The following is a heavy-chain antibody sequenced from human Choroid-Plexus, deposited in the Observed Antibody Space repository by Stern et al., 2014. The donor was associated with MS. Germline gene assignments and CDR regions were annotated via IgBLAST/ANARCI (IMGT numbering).Heavy chain of an antibody. CDR3: AKDRQWSTYFFDY. CDR1: GFTFSNFG. J-gene: IGHJ4*02. Sequence: QVQLVQSGGGVAQPGRPLILSCAASGFTFSNFGMHRVRQAPGKGLEWVALISDDGSDKYYADSVKGRFTIFRDNSKNTLYMHMNSLRAEDTAVYYCAKDRQWSTYFFDYWGQGSLGTVSS. V-gene: IGHV3-30*18. D-gene: IGHD2-15*01. CDR2: ISDDGSDK.